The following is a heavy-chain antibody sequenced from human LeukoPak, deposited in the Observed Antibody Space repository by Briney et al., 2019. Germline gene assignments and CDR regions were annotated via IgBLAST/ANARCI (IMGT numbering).Heavy chain of an antibody. D-gene: IGHD3-22*01. V-gene: IGHV1-18*01. CDR1: GYTFTSYG. CDR2: ISAYNGNT. CDR3: ARDGYDSSGYYSDYFDY. Sequence: ASVKVSRKASGYTFTSYGISWVRQAPGQGLEWMGWISAYNGNTNYAQKPQGRVTMTTDTSTSTAYMELRSLRSDDTAVYYCARDGYDSSGYYSDYFDYWGQGTLVTVSS. J-gene: IGHJ4*02.